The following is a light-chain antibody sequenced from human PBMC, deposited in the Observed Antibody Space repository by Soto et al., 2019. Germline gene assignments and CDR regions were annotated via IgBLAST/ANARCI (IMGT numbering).Light chain of an antibody. CDR1: QSISSW. J-gene: IGKJ4*01. CDR2: DAS. V-gene: IGKV1-5*01. CDR3: QHYGSSLP. Sequence: DIQMTQSPSTLSASVGDRVTITCRASQSISSWLAWYQQKPGKAPKLLIYDASSLESGVPSRFSGSGSGTEFTLTISSLQPDDFAVYYCQHYGSSLPFGGGTKVDI.